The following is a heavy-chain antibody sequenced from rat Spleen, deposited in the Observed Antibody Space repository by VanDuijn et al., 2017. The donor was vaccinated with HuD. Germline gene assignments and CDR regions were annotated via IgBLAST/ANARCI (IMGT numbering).Heavy chain of an antibody. CDR2: ITYDGGTT. Sequence: EVQLVESGGGLVQPGRSLKLSCAASGFTFRDYNMAWVRQAPRKGLEWVATITYDGGTTYYRDSVKGRFTISRDNAKSTLYLQMDSLRSEDTATYYCARRHYGYTDYFDYWGQGVMVTVSS. J-gene: IGHJ2*01. CDR3: ARRHYGYTDYFDY. D-gene: IGHD1-9*01. CDR1: GFTFRDYN. V-gene: IGHV5-7*01.